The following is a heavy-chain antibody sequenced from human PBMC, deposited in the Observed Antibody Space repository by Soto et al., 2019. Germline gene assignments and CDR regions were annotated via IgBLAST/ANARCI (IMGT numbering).Heavy chain of an antibody. Sequence: SETLSLTCTVSGGSISSYYWSWIRQPPGKGLEWIGYIYYSGSTNYNPSLKSRVTISVDTSKNQFSLKLSSVTAADTAVYYCATAVYYYDSSGYFNSYFDYWGQGTLVTVS. D-gene: IGHD3-22*01. V-gene: IGHV4-59*01. CDR1: GGSISSYY. J-gene: IGHJ4*02. CDR2: IYYSGST. CDR3: ATAVYYYDSSGYFNSYFDY.